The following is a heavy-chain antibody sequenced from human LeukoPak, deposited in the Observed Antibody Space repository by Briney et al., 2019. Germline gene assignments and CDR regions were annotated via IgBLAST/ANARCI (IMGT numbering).Heavy chain of an antibody. V-gene: IGHV1-8*03. J-gene: IGHJ4*02. CDR1: GYTFTSYD. CDR3: ARGDYVWGSYRAPHDY. CDR2: MNPNGGNT. Sequence: ASVKVSCKASGYTFTSYDINWVRQANGQGLEWMGWMNPNGGNTGYAQKFQGRVTITRNTSISTAYMELSSLRSEDTAVYYCARGDYVWGSYRAPHDYWGQGTLVTVPS. D-gene: IGHD3-16*02.